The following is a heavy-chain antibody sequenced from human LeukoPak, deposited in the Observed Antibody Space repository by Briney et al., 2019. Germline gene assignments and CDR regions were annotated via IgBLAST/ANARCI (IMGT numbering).Heavy chain of an antibody. Sequence: GASVKVSCKASGYTLTSYYMHWVRQAPGRGLEWMGIINPSGGSTSYAQKFQGRVTMTRDTSTSTVYMELSSLRSEDTAVYYCARVEDGTAMANVWGQGTLVTVSS. CDR3: ARVEDGTAMANV. CDR1: GYTLTSYY. CDR2: INPSGGST. J-gene: IGHJ4*02. D-gene: IGHD5-18*01. V-gene: IGHV1-46*01.